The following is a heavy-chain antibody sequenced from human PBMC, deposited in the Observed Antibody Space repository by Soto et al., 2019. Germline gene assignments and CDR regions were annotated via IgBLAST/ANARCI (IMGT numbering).Heavy chain of an antibody. D-gene: IGHD3-22*01. V-gene: IGHV1-69*13. CDR2: IIPIFGTA. Sequence: SVKVSCKASGGTFSSYAISWVRQAPGQGLEWMGGIIPIFGTANYAQKFQGRVTITADESTSTAYMELSSLRSEDTAVYYCATLLSGYYYDSSGYWYAFDIWGQGTMVTVSS. J-gene: IGHJ3*02. CDR1: GGTFSSYA. CDR3: ATLLSGYYYDSSGYWYAFDI.